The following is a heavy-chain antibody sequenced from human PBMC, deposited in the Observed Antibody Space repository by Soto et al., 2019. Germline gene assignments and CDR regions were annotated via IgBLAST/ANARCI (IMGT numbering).Heavy chain of an antibody. J-gene: IGHJ6*02. CDR3: ARLAGTDYYYGMDV. D-gene: IGHD6-19*01. V-gene: IGHV4-39*01. CDR1: GGSISSSSYY. Sequence: SETLSLTCTVSGGSISSSSYYWGWIRQPPGKGLEWIGSIYYSGSTYYNPSLKSRVTISVDTSKNQFSLKLSSVTAADTVVYYCARLAGTDYYYGMDVWGQGTTVTVSS. CDR2: IYYSGST.